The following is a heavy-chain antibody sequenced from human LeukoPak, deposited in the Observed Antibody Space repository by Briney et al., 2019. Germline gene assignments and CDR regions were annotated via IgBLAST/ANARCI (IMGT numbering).Heavy chain of an antibody. D-gene: IGHD6-19*01. J-gene: IGHJ4*02. CDR2: INDSGGST. Sequence: GGSLRLSCVASGFTFSSYEMNWVRQAPGKGLEWVSAINDSGGSTYYADSVKGRFTISRDNPKNTLYLQMNSLRAEDTAVYYCAKPAISSRGWYYDYWGQGTLVTVSS. CDR3: AKPAISSRGWYYDY. CDR1: GFTFSSYE. V-gene: IGHV3-23*01.